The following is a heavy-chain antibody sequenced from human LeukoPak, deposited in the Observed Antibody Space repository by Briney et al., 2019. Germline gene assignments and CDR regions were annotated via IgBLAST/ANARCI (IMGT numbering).Heavy chain of an antibody. CDR2: INPSGGTT. Sequence: ASVKVSCKASGYTFTSYYIHWVRQAPGQGLEWMGKINPSGGTTTNAQTFLGRLTMTRDTSTNTVYMELSSLRSEDTAVYYCARGGLRNYDILTGNYKYYYYMDVWGEGTTVTVSS. J-gene: IGHJ6*03. CDR1: GYTFTSYY. CDR3: ARGGLRNYDILTGNYKYYYYMDV. D-gene: IGHD3-9*01. V-gene: IGHV1-46*01.